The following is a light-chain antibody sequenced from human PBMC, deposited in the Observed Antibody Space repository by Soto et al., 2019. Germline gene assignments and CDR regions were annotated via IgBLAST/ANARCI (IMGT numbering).Light chain of an antibody. CDR2: GAS. V-gene: IGKV3-15*01. CDR3: QQFDNWPLT. CDR1: QSVTTN. Sequence: EVVMTQSPATLSVSAGERATLSCRASQSVTTNLAWYQQKPGQVPRLLIYGASTRATGIPARFSGSGSGTEFTLTISRLQSEDFAVYYCQQFDNWPLTFGQGTRLEIK. J-gene: IGKJ5*01.